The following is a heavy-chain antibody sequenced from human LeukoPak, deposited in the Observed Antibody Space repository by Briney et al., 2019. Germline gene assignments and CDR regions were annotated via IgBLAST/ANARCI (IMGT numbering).Heavy chain of an antibody. V-gene: IGHV4-59*01. CDR1: GGSISSYY. CDR2: IYYSGST. CDR3: ARRASRGYYMDV. J-gene: IGHJ6*03. Sequence: SETLSLTCTVSGGSISSYYWSWIRQPPGKGLEWIGYIYYSGSTNYNPSLKSRVTISVDTSKNQFSLKLSSVTAADTAAYYCARRASRGYYMDVWGKGTTVTVSS.